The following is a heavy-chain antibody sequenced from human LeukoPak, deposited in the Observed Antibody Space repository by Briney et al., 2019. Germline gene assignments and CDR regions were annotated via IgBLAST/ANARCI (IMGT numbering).Heavy chain of an antibody. V-gene: IGHV4-31*03. CDR2: IYYSGST. CDR3: ARGSPFYYGSGSYEY. CDR1: GGSISSGGYY. J-gene: IGHJ4*02. D-gene: IGHD3-10*01. Sequence: SETLSLTCTVSGGSISSGGYYWSWIRQYPGKGLEWIGYIYYSGSTYYNPSLKSRVTISVDTSKNQFSLQLSSVTAADTAVYYCARGSPFYYGSGSYEYWGQGTLVTVSS.